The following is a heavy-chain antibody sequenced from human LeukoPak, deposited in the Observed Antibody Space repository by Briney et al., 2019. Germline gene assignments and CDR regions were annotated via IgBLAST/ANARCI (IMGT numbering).Heavy chain of an antibody. Sequence: SETLSLTCTVSGGSVSSSSYYWGWIRQPPGKGLEWIGSISYSGTNYNNPSLYYRVSVSIDTSKNQFSMKLTSVTAADTAMYYCASLGTLRSWGQGTLVTVSS. CDR1: GGSVSSSSYY. CDR2: ISYSGTN. V-gene: IGHV4-39*01. CDR3: ASLGTLRS. J-gene: IGHJ5*02. D-gene: IGHD7-27*01.